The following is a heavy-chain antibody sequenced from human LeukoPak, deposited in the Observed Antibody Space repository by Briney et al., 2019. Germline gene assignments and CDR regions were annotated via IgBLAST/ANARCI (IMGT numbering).Heavy chain of an antibody. CDR2: ISSSGSII. V-gene: IGHV3-11*04. CDR3: ARGVVPPPY. Sequence: PGGSLRLSCEASGFTFSDYFMSWIRQSPGKGLEWVSYISSSGSIIFYADSVKGRFTISRDNAKKSLYLQMNSLRAEDTAIYYCARGVVPPPYWGQGTLVTVSS. J-gene: IGHJ4*02. CDR1: GFTFSDYF. D-gene: IGHD2-2*01.